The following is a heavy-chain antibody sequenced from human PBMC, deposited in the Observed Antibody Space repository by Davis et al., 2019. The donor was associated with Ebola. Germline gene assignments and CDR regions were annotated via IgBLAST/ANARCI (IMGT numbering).Heavy chain of an antibody. D-gene: IGHD6-13*01. CDR3: ARANSSSWYAHFDY. Sequence: ASVKVSCKASGYTFTDYYMHWVRQAPGQGLEWMGWINPNSGGTNYAQKFQGRVTMTRDTSISTAYMELSRLRSDDTAVYYCARANSSSWYAHFDYWGQGTLVTVSS. V-gene: IGHV1-2*02. J-gene: IGHJ4*02. CDR1: GYTFTDYY. CDR2: INPNSGGT.